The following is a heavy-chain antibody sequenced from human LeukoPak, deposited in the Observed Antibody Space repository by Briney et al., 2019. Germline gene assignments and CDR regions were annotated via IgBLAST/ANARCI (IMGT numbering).Heavy chain of an antibody. V-gene: IGHV4-38-2*01. CDR2: IYHSGST. CDR3: ARRTDYGDYSWFDP. Sequence: SETLSLTCAVSGYSISSGYYWGWIRQPPGKGLEWIGSIYHSGSTYYNPSLKSRVTISVDTSKNRFSLKLSSVTAADTAVYYCARRTDYGDYSWFDPWGQGTLVTVSS. CDR1: GYSISSGYY. D-gene: IGHD4-17*01. J-gene: IGHJ5*02.